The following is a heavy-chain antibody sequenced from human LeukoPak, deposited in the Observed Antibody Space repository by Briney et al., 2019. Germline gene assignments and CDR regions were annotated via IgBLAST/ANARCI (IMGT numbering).Heavy chain of an antibody. Sequence: ASVKVSCKVSGDTLPELSIHWVRQAPGKGLEWMGVFDALDDETIHAQNFQGRVTMMVDTSTNTAHMELSYLRSDDTAVYYCATDGSSAWYEDFWGQGTQVIVSS. J-gene: IGHJ4*02. CDR2: FDALDDET. D-gene: IGHD6-19*01. CDR3: ATDGSSAWYEDF. CDR1: GDTLPELS. V-gene: IGHV1-24*01.